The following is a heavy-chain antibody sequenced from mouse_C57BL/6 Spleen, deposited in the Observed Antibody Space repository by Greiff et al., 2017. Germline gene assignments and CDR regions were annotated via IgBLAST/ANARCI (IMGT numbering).Heavy chain of an antibody. V-gene: IGHV1-72*01. CDR3: ARTWVPYSVDY. CDR1: GYTFTSYW. Sequence: QVQLKQPGAELVKPGASVKLSCKASGYTFTSYWMHWVKQRPGRGLEWIGRIDPNSGGTKYNEKFKSKATLTVDKPSSTAYMQLSSLTSEDSAVYYCARTWVPYSVDYWGQGTTLTVSS. J-gene: IGHJ2*01. CDR2: IDPNSGGT.